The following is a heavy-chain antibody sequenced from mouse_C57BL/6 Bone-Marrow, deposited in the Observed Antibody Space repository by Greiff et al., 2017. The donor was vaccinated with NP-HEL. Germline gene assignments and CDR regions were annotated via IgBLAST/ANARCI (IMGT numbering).Heavy chain of an antibody. CDR3: ARQGYYGSSYFDY. CDR2: IYPRSGNT. V-gene: IGHV1-81*01. CDR1: GYTFTSYG. J-gene: IGHJ2*01. Sequence: LVESGAELARPGASVKLSCKASGYTFTSYGISWVKQRTGQGLEWIGEIYPRSGNTYYNEKFKGKATLTADKSSSTAYMELRSLTSEDSAVYFCARQGYYGSSYFDYWGQGTTLTVSS. D-gene: IGHD1-1*01.